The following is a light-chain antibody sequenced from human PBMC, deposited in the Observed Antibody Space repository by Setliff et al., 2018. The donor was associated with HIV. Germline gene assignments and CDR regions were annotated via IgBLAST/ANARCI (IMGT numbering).Light chain of an antibody. CDR1: SSDVGGYNY. CDR3: SSFTSSGTYV. Sequence: QSALAQPASVSGSPGQSITISCTGTSSDVGGYNYVSWYQQRPGKAPKLLIFEVTNRPSGISNRFSASKSDNTASLTISRLQAEDEADYYCSSFTSSGTYVFGTGTKVTVL. J-gene: IGLJ1*01. V-gene: IGLV2-14*01. CDR2: EVT.